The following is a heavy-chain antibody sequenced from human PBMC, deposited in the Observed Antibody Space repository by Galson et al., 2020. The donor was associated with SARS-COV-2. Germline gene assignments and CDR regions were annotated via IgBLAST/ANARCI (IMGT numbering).Heavy chain of an antibody. Sequence: KIGESLKISCKGSGYSFTSYWIGWVRQMPGKGLEWMGIIYPGDSDTRYSPSFQGQVTISADKSISTAYLQWSSLKASDTAMHYCARTSPGWLVRGYFDYWGQGTLVTVSS. CDR2: IYPGDSDT. CDR1: GYSFTSYW. CDR3: ARTSPGWLVRGYFDY. V-gene: IGHV5-51*01. J-gene: IGHJ4*02. D-gene: IGHD6-19*01.